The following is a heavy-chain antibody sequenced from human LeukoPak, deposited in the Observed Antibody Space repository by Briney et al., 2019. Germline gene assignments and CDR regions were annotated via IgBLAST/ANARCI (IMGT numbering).Heavy chain of an antibody. CDR1: GYTLTELS. CDR2: FDPEDGET. Sequence: GASVKVSCKVSGYTLTELSMHWVRQAPGKGLEWMGGFDPEDGETIYAQKFQGRVTMTEDTSTDTAYMELSSLRSEDTAVYYCATKDAARHLPIYWGQGTLVTVSS. D-gene: IGHD6-6*01. V-gene: IGHV1-24*01. CDR3: ATKDAARHLPIY. J-gene: IGHJ4*02.